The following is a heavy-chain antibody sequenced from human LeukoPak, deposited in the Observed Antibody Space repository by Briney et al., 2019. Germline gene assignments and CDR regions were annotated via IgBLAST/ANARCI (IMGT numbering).Heavy chain of an antibody. D-gene: IGHD3-10*01. CDR1: GGTFSSYA. CDR2: ISAYNGNT. V-gene: IGHV1-18*01. Sequence: ASVKVSCKASGGTFSSYAISWVRQAPGQGLEWMGWISAYNGNTNYAQKLQGRVTMTTDTSTSTAYMELRSLRSEDTAVYYCATVIWDAQSENYYGSGSRSYYFDYWGQGTLVTVSS. J-gene: IGHJ4*02. CDR3: ATVIWDAQSENYYGSGSRSYYFDY.